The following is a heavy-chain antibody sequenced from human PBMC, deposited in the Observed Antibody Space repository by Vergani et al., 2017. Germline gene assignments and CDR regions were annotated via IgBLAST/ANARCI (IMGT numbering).Heavy chain of an antibody. Sequence: EVPLVQSGAEVKKPGESLKISCQISGYSFTNYWIGWVRQMPGKGLEWMRVIHPADSDTRDSPSFQSHVTISLDKSISTAYLQRRSLRASDSAMYYCARLYGRDSSGSKSVDFLGQGTLVT. J-gene: IGHJ4*02. CDR2: IHPADSDT. D-gene: IGHD3-22*01. CDR1: GYSFTNYW. V-gene: IGHV5-51*01. CDR3: ARLYGRDSSGSKSVDF.